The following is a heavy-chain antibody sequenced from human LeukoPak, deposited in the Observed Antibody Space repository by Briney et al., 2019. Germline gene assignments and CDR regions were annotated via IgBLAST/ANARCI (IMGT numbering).Heavy chain of an antibody. D-gene: IGHD6-13*01. J-gene: IGHJ4*02. CDR2: IYYSGST. V-gene: IGHV4-59*01. CDR3: ARALDSSSWYLYFDY. Sequence: SETLSLTCTVSGGSISSYYWSWIRQPPGKGLEWIGYIYYSGSTNYNPPLKSRVTISVDTSKNQFSLKLSSVTAADTAVYYCARALDSSSWYLYFDYWGQGTLVTVSS. CDR1: GGSISSYY.